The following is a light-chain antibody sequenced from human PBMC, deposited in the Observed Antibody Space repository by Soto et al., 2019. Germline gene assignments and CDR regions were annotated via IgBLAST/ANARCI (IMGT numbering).Light chain of an antibody. CDR3: SSFTRTNTWV. J-gene: IGLJ3*02. CDR1: SSDVGAYNY. V-gene: IGLV2-14*03. CDR2: QLT. Sequence: QSALTQAASVSGSPGQSITISCTGTSSDVGAYNYVSWYQQHPGKAPKLLIYQLTNRPSGVSNRFSGSKSANTASLTISGLQPEDEANYYCSSFTRTNTWVFGGGTKVTVL.